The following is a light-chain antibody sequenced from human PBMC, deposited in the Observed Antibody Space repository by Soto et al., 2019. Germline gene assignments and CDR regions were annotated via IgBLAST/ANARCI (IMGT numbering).Light chain of an antibody. Sequence: DIQMTQSPSPPSASVGDRGTITFPASQSISSRLAWYQQKPGKAPKLLIYDASSLKSGVPSRFSGSGSGTEFTLTISSLQPDDFASYFCQQYNTYFPAFGQGTKV. CDR3: QQYNTYFPA. V-gene: IGKV1-5*01. CDR1: QSISSR. J-gene: IGKJ1*01. CDR2: DAS.